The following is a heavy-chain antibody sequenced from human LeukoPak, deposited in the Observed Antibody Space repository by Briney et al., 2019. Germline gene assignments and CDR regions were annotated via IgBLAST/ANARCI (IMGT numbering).Heavy chain of an antibody. CDR2: IIPIFGTA. V-gene: IGHV1-69*01. CDR3: ARAPYYDFWSGYSYFDY. J-gene: IGHJ4*02. CDR1: GGTFSSHA. D-gene: IGHD3-3*01. Sequence: GSSVKVSCKASGGTFSSHAISWVRQAPGQGLEWMGGIIPIFGTANYAQKFQGRVTITADESTSTAYMELSSLRSEDTAVYYCARAPYYDFWSGYSYFDYWGQGTLVTVSS.